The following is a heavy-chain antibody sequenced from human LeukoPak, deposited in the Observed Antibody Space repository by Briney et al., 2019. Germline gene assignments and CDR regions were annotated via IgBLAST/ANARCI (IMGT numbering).Heavy chain of an antibody. Sequence: PGGSLRLSCSASGFTFSSYEMNWVRQAPGKGLEWVSYISSSGSTIYYADSVKGRFTISRDNAKNSLYLQMNSLRAEDTAVYYCARSGWSRAFDIWGQGTMVTVSS. CDR2: ISSSGSTI. CDR1: GFTFSSYE. V-gene: IGHV3-48*03. D-gene: IGHD2-15*01. J-gene: IGHJ3*02. CDR3: ARSGWSRAFDI.